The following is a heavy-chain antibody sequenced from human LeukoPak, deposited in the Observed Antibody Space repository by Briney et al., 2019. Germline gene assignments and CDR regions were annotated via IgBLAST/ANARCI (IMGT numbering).Heavy chain of an antibody. J-gene: IGHJ4*02. CDR2: ISHSGST. Sequence: SETLSLTCAVYGGSFSGYYWSWIRQPPGKGLEWIGEISHSGSTNYNPSLKSRVSISVDTSKNQFSLKLSSVTAADTAVYYCARGPGRYAYKVRFDYWGQGTLVTVSS. CDR3: ARGPGRYAYKVRFDY. CDR1: GGSFSGYY. D-gene: IGHD5-18*01. V-gene: IGHV4-34*01.